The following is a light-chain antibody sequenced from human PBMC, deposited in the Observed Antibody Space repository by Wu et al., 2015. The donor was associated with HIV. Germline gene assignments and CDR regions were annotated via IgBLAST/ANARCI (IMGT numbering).Light chain of an antibody. CDR3: QQRSKWPRLT. Sequence: EIVLTQSPATLSLSPGERATLSCRASQSVRNYLAWYQQRPGQAPRLLIYDASNRATGIPARFSGSGSGTDFTLTISSLEPEDSAVYYCQQRSKWPRLTFGGGTTVEIK. CDR1: QSVRNY. J-gene: IGKJ4*01. V-gene: IGKV3-11*01. CDR2: DAS.